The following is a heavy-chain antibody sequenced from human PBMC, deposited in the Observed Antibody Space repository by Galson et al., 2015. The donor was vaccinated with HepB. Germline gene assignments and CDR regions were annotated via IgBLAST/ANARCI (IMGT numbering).Heavy chain of an antibody. CDR3: ARDVPATAPPNNYVHRWFDP. CDR2: ISSSGSTI. Sequence: SLRLSCAASGFTFSDYYMSWIRQAPGKGLEWVSYISSSGSTIYYADSVKGRFTISRDNAKNSLYLQMNSLRAEDTAVYYCARDVPATAPPNNYVHRWFDPWGQGTLVTVSS. J-gene: IGHJ5*02. V-gene: IGHV3-11*01. D-gene: IGHD2-2*01. CDR1: GFTFSDYY.